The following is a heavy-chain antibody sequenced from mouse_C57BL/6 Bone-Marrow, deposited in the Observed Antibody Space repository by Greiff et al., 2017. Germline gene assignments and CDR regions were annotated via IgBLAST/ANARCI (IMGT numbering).Heavy chain of an antibody. CDR1: GFTFSSYA. CDR3: ARDRISNYFYYAMDY. J-gene: IGHJ4*01. CDR2: ISDGGSYT. D-gene: IGHD2-5*01. V-gene: IGHV5-4*01. Sequence: EVKVEESGGGLVKPGGSLKLSCAASGFTFSSYAMSWVRQTPEKRLEWVATISDGGSYTYYPDNVKGRFTIARDNAKNNLYLQMSQLKSEDTAMYYCARDRISNYFYYAMDYWGQGTSVTVSS.